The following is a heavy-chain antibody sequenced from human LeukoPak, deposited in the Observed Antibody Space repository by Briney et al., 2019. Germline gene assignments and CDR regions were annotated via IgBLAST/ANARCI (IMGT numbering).Heavy chain of an antibody. CDR3: ARALKYCSSTSCSHYFDY. V-gene: IGHV4-34*01. Sequence: SETLSLTCAVYGGSFSGYYWSWIRQPPGKGLEWIGEINHSGSTNYNPSLKSRVTISVDTSKNQFSLKLSSVTAADTAVYYCARALKYCSSTSCSHYFDYWGQGTLVTVSS. CDR2: INHSGST. CDR1: GGSFSGYY. D-gene: IGHD2-2*01. J-gene: IGHJ4*02.